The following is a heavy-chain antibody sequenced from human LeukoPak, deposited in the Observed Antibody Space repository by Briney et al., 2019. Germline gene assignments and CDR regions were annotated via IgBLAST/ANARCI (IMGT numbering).Heavy chain of an antibody. V-gene: IGHV3-7*05. CDR3: ARRGLPYYYYGMEV. CDR2: IKQDGSEK. CDR1: GFTFSGYW. D-gene: IGHD1-26*01. Sequence: GGSLRLSCAASGFTFSGYWMSWVRQAPGKGLEWVANIKQDGSEKYYVDSEKGRFTISRDNAKNSLYLQMNSLRAEDTAVYYCARRGLPYYYYGMEVWGQGTTVTVSS. J-gene: IGHJ6*02.